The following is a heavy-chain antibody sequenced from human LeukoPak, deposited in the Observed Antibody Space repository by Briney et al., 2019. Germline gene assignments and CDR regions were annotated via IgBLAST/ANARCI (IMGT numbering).Heavy chain of an antibody. Sequence: SDTLSLICSVSGRPVTGVYWSWIPQPPAKGRELIGSIYDRERTNDNHSLKSRVTISVDTSKNQFSLELTTATAADTAIYYCPRHRLSDGLMGWGQGALVTVSS. CDR1: GRPVTGVY. CDR3: PRHRLSDGLMG. J-gene: IGHJ4*02. CDR2: IYDRERT. D-gene: IGHD3-16*01. V-gene: IGHV4-59*08.